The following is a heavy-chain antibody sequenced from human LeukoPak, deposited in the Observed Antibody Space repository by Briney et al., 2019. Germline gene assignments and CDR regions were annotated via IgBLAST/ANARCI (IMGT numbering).Heavy chain of an antibody. CDR1: GGSISSGSYY. V-gene: IGHV4-61*02. D-gene: IGHD1-1*01. J-gene: IGHJ4*02. Sequence: SETLSFTCTVSGGSISSGSYYWSWIRQPAGKGLEWIGRIYTSGSTNYNPSLKSRVTISVDTSKNPFSLKLSSVTAADTAVYYCARAPHNRPLPGTFDNWGQGTLVTVSS. CDR2: IYTSGST. CDR3: ARAPHNRPLPGTFDN.